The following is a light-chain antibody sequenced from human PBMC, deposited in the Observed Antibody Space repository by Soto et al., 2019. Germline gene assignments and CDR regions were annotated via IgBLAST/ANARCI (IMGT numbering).Light chain of an antibody. Sequence: QSVLTQPPSVSGAPGQRVTISCTGSRSNIGTAYVVHWYQQLPGTAPKLLIYGNNNRPSGVPDRFSGSKSGTSASLAITGLQAEDEADYYCQSYDSSLSGSVFGGGTKVTVL. CDR3: QSYDSSLSGSV. J-gene: IGLJ3*02. CDR1: RSNIGTAYV. V-gene: IGLV1-40*01. CDR2: GNN.